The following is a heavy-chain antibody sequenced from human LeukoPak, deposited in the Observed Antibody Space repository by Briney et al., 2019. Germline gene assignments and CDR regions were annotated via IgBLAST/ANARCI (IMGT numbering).Heavy chain of an antibody. CDR1: GGTFSSYA. D-gene: IGHD2-2*01. CDR2: IIPIFGTA. CDR3: ARVAYCSSTSCPLDD. Sequence: SVKVSCKASGGTFSSYAISWVRQAPGQGLEWMGGIIPIFGTANYAQKFQGRVTITADESTSTAYMELSSLRSEDTAVYYCARVAYCSSTSCPLDDWGQGTLVTVSS. V-gene: IGHV1-69*01. J-gene: IGHJ4*02.